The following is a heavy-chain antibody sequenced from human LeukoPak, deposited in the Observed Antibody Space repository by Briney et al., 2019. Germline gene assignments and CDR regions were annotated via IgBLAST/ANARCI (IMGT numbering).Heavy chain of an antibody. CDR1: AGTFSSYA. Sequence: SVKVSCKASAGTFSSYAISWVRQAPGQGLEWMGGLIPIFGTANYAQKFQGRVTITADESTSTAYMELSSLRSEDTAVYYCARGKVLRFLEWSGSYYYYGMDVWGQGTTVTVSS. CDR3: ARGKVLRFLEWSGSYYYYGMDV. V-gene: IGHV1-69*13. D-gene: IGHD3-3*01. CDR2: LIPIFGTA. J-gene: IGHJ6*02.